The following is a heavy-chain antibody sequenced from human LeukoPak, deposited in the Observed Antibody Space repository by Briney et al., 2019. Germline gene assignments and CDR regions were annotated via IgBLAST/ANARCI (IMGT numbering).Heavy chain of an antibody. J-gene: IGHJ4*02. CDR3: TRNYDSSGYTTFGY. D-gene: IGHD3-22*01. CDR1: DGSISSYY. V-gene: IGHV4-59*01. CDR2: IYYSGST. Sequence: SETLSLTCTVSDGSISSYYWSWIRQPPGKGLEWIGNIYYSGSTNYNPSLKSRITISVDTSTNQFSLKLSSVTAADTAVYHCTRNYDSSGYTTFGYWGRGTLVTASS.